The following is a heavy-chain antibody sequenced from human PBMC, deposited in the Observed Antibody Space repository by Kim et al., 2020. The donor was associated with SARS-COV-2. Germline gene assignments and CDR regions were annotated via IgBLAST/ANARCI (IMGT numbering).Heavy chain of an antibody. J-gene: IGHJ5*02. V-gene: IGHV4-59*01. Sequence: SETLSLTCTVSGGSISSYYWSWIRQPPGKGLEWIGYIYYSGSTNYNPSLKSRVTISVDTSKNQFSLKLSSVTAADTAVYYCAREGGEIQLWSPAEGDNWFDPWGQGTLVTVSS. CDR1: GGSISSYY. CDR3: AREGGEIQLWSPAEGDNWFDP. D-gene: IGHD5-18*01. CDR2: IYYSGST.